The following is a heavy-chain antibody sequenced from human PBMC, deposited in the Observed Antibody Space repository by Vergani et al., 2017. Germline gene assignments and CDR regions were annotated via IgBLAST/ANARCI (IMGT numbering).Heavy chain of an antibody. CDR3: ARDTRFLDYGSGSHYYGMDV. V-gene: IGHV1-2*02. CDR1: GYTFTGYY. Sequence: QVQLVQSGAEVKKPGASVKVSCKASGYTFTGYYMHWVRQAPGQGLEWMGWINPNSGGTNYAQKFQGRVTMTRDTSISTAYMELSSLRSEDTAVYYCARDTRFLDYGSGSHYYGMDVWGQGTTVTVSS. D-gene: IGHD3-10*01. J-gene: IGHJ6*02. CDR2: INPNSGGT.